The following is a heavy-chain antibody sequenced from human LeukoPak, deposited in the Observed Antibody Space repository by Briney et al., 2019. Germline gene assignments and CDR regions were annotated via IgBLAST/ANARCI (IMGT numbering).Heavy chain of an antibody. CDR2: ISGSGGST. Sequence: SGGSLRLSCAASGFTFSSYAMSRVRQAPGKGLEWVSAISGSGGSTYYADSVKGRFTISRDNSKNTLYLQMNSLRAEDTAVYYCAKDERTSDYYYYYMDVWGKGTTVTVSS. CDR1: GFTFSSYA. J-gene: IGHJ6*03. CDR3: AKDERTSDYYYYYMDV. V-gene: IGHV3-23*01. D-gene: IGHD2-2*01.